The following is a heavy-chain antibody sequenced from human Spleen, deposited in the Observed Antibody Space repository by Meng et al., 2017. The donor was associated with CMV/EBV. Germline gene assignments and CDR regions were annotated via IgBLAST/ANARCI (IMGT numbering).Heavy chain of an antibody. Sequence: GESLKISCAASGFTFSHYAMHWVRQAPGKGLEWVALISYDGSNRYYADSVKGRFAISRDNSKNTLYLQMNSLRAEDTAIYYCAIPRPGYCSGGSCHAFDIWGQGTMVTVSS. V-gene: IGHV3-30*09. J-gene: IGHJ3*02. CDR1: GFTFSHYA. CDR3: AIPRPGYCSGGSCHAFDI. CDR2: ISYDGSNR. D-gene: IGHD2-15*01.